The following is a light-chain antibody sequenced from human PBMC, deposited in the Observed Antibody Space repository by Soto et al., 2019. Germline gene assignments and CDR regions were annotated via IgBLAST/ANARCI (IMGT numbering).Light chain of an antibody. V-gene: IGKV3-20*01. J-gene: IGKJ3*01. CDR1: QSVSSSY. Sequence: EIVSTQSPGTLYLSPGERATLSCRASQSVSSSYLAWYQQKPGQAPRLLIYGATSRASGIPDRFSGSGSGTDFTLTISRLEPEDFAVYYCQQFGDSLTFGPGTKVDIK. CDR3: QQFGDSLT. CDR2: GAT.